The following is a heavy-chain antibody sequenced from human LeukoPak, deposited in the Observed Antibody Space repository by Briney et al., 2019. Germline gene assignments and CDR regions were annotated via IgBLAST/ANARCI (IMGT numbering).Heavy chain of an antibody. CDR2: ISYDGSNK. Sequence: GGSLRLSCAASGFTFIGYGMHWVRQAPGKRLEWVAVISYDGSNKYYADSVKGRFTISRDHSKNTMYLQMNSLRAEETAVYYCAKESTRYFEWLHGYYYYYYMDVWGKGTTVTVSS. D-gene: IGHD3-9*01. V-gene: IGHV3-30*18. CDR3: AKESTRYFEWLHGYYYYYYMDV. CDR1: GFTFIGYG. J-gene: IGHJ6*03.